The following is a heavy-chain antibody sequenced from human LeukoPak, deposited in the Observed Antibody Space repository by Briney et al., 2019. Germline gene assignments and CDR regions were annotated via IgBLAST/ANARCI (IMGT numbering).Heavy chain of an antibody. J-gene: IGHJ4*02. V-gene: IGHV3-11*05. CDR3: ARVRSSSWYYFEY. Sequence: GGSLRLSCAASGFTFSDYYMSWIRQAPGKGLEWVSYIRSSSSYTNYADSVKGRSTISRDNAKNSLYLQMNSLRVEDTAVYYCARVRSSSWYYFEYWGQGTLVTVSS. CDR2: IRSSSSYT. D-gene: IGHD6-13*01. CDR1: GFTFSDYY.